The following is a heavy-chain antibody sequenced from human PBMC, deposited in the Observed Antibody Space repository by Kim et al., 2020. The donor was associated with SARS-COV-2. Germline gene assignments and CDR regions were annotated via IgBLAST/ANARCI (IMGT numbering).Heavy chain of an antibody. Sequence: ASVKVSCRSSGYTFNNFYIYWVRQAPGQGLEWMGIMNPSGGSTTYAQKFQGRVTMTRDTSTSTVYMELTSLRSEDTAVYFCARTLAYCSGTGCPHMDVWGQGTTVTVSS. J-gene: IGHJ6*02. D-gene: IGHD2-21*01. CDR3: ARTLAYCSGTGCPHMDV. CDR1: GYTFNNFY. CDR2: MNPSGGST. V-gene: IGHV1-46*02.